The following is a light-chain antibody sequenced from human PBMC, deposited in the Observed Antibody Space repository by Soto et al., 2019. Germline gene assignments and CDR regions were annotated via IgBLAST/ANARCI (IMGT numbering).Light chain of an antibody. CDR3: SSYAGSNNYV. V-gene: IGLV2-8*01. J-gene: IGLJ7*01. CDR1: SSDVGGYNY. CDR2: EVS. Sequence: QSALTQPPSASGSPGQSVTISCTGTSSDVGGYNYISWYQQHPGNAPKLMIYEVSKRPSGVPDRFSGSKSGNTASRTVSGLQGEDEADYFCSSYAGSNNYVFGAGTQLTVL.